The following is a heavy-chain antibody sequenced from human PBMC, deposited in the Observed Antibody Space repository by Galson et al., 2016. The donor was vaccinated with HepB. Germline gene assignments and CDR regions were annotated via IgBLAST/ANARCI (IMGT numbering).Heavy chain of an antibody. Sequence: SLRLSCAASGFTFSRRGMHWVRQAPGKGLEWVAVIWYDGSNKYYGDSVKGRFTISIDNSKDTVYLQMKNLRSEDTAVYYWAKGLKDIVTDNFEALFYSDHWGPGTLVAV. V-gene: IGHV3-33*06. J-gene: IGHJ4*02. CDR3: AKGLKDIVTDNFEALFYSDH. D-gene: IGHD2-15*01. CDR1: GFTFSRRG. CDR2: IWYDGSNK.